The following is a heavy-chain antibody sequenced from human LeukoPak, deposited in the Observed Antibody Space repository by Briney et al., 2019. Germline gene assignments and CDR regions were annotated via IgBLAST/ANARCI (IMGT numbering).Heavy chain of an antibody. CDR2: IIPIFGPA. D-gene: IGHD3-10*01. J-gene: IGHJ6*03. Sequence: VNVPCMHCRGSLSSYAISWLGPAPAQALAWMGGIIPIFGPANYAQKFQGRVTITTDESTSTAYLELSSLRSEDTAVYYCARHRSRDLWFGELRYYYMDVWGKGTTVTVSS. CDR3: ARHRSRDLWFGELRYYYMDV. V-gene: IGHV1-69*13. CDR1: RGSLSSYA.